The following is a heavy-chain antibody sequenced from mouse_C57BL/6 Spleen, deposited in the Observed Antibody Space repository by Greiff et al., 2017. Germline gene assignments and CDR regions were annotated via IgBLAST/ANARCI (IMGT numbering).Heavy chain of an antibody. CDR1: GFTFSSYG. V-gene: IGHV5-6*01. J-gene: IGHJ2*01. CDR2: ISSGGSYT. CDR3: ARQGSNYVDY. Sequence: EVMLVESGGDLVKPGGSLKLSCAASGFTFSSYGMSWVRQTPDKRLEWVATISSGGSYTYYPDSVKGRFTISRDKAKNTLYLQMSSLKSEDTAMYYCARQGSNYVDYWGQGTTLTVSS. D-gene: IGHD6-1*01.